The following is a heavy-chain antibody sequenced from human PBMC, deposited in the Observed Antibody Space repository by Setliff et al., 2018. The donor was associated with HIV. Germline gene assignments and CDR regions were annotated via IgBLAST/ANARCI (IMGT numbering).Heavy chain of an antibody. CDR3: AKDLVYYDSSGDLDY. CDR1: GFTFSTYG. Sequence: AGGSLRLSCAASGFTFSTYGMHWVRQAPGKGLEWVSVISGSGDSTFYADSLKGRFTISRDNSKNTLYLQMNSLRAEDTAVYYCAKDLVYYDSSGDLDYWGQGTLVTVSS. V-gene: IGHV3-23*01. CDR2: ISGSGDST. J-gene: IGHJ4*02. D-gene: IGHD3-22*01.